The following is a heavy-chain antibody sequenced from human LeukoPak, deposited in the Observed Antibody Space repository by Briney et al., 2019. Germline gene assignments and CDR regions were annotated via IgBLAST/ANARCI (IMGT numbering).Heavy chain of an antibody. CDR1: GFTFSNYG. Sequence: GGSLRLSCAASGFTFSNYGMTWVRQAPGKGLEWVSSLPGRSTISRDNAKKSLYLQMDSLGAEDTAVYYCARGDGARSLDLWGQGTLVTVSS. CDR3: ARGDGARSLDL. D-gene: IGHD3-16*01. V-gene: IGHV3-21*01. J-gene: IGHJ5*02.